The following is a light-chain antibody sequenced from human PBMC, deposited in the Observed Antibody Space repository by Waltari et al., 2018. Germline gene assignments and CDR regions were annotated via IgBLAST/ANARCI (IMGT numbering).Light chain of an antibody. CDR3: QQYNNWPRT. Sequence: EIVMTQSPATLSVSPGERATPSCRASQSVSSNLAWYQQKPGQAPRLLIYGGSTRATGIPARFSGSGSGTEFTLTISSLQSEDFAVYYCQQYNNWPRTFGQGTKVEIK. J-gene: IGKJ1*01. CDR1: QSVSSN. CDR2: GGS. V-gene: IGKV3-15*01.